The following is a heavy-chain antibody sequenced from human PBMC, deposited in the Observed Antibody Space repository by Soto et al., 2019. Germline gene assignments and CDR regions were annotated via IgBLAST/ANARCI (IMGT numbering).Heavy chain of an antibody. V-gene: IGHV3-23*01. CDR3: AKDIRVYQSVATSSQFDY. J-gene: IGHJ4*02. D-gene: IGHD2-2*01. Sequence: EVQLLESGGGLVQRGGSLRLSCAASGFTFSSYAMGWVRQAPGEGLEWVSAISGSGGSTYYVDSVKGRFTISRDNSKHTLYLQMTSLAAEDTAVYYWAKDIRVYQSVATSSQFDYWGQGTLVTVSS. CDR1: GFTFSSYA. CDR2: ISGSGGST.